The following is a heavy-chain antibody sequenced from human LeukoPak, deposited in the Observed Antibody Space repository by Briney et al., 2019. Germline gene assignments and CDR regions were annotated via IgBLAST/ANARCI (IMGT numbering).Heavy chain of an antibody. CDR3: ARDMYYDILTGWVYYGMDV. V-gene: IGHV1-69*05. CDR1: GGTFSSYS. CDR2: IIPIFGTV. D-gene: IGHD3-9*01. Sequence: SVKVSCKASGGTFSSYSINWVRQAPGKRLEWMVAIIPIFGTVNYAQKFQGRVTMTTDTSTSTAYMEPRSLRSDDTAVYYCARDMYYDILTGWVYYGMDVWGQGTTVTVSS. J-gene: IGHJ6*02.